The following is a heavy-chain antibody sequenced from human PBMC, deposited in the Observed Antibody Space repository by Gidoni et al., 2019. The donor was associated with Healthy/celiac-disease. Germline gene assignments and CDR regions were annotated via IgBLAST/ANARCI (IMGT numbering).Heavy chain of an antibody. CDR1: GFTFSSYW. V-gene: IGHV3-7*01. D-gene: IGHD1-26*01. J-gene: IGHJ4*02. Sequence: EVQLVESGGGLVQPGGSLRRSCAAPGFTFSSYWMSWVRQAPGKGLEWVANIKQDGSEKYYVDSVKGRFTISRDNAKNSLYLQMNSLRAEDTAVYYCARLGAALDYWGQGTLVTVSS. CDR3: ARLGAALDY. CDR2: IKQDGSEK.